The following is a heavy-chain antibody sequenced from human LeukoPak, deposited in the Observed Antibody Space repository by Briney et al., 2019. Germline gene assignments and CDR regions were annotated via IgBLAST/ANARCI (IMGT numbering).Heavy chain of an antibody. Sequence: SETLSLTCTVSGYSISSGYYWGWIRQPPGKGLEWIGSIYHSGSTYYNPSLKSRVTISVDTSKNQFSLKLSSVTAADTAVYYCATGGDYSNSNDYWGQGTLVTVSS. D-gene: IGHD4-11*01. V-gene: IGHV4-38-2*02. CDR3: ATGGDYSNSNDY. CDR1: GYSISSGYY. CDR2: IYHSGST. J-gene: IGHJ4*02.